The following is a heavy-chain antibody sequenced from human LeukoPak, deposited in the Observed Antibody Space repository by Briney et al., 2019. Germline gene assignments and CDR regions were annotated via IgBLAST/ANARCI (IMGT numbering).Heavy chain of an antibody. CDR3: AKDIKYYYDSSGANTGFDI. J-gene: IGHJ3*02. D-gene: IGHD3-22*01. CDR2: ISCNSGSI. Sequence: PGRSLRLSCAASGFTFDDYAMHWVRQAPGKGLEWVSGISCNSGSIGYADSVKGRFTISRDNAKNSLYLQMNSLRAEDTALYYCAKDIKYYYDSSGANTGFDIWGQGTMVTVSS. CDR1: GFTFDDYA. V-gene: IGHV3-9*01.